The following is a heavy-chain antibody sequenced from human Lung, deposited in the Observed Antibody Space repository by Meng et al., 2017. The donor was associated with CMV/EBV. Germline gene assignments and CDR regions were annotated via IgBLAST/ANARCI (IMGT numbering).Heavy chain of an antibody. D-gene: IGHD2-2*02. J-gene: IGHJ6*02. CDR3: VGDGYHCSSNSCYRQYFTYGLDV. CDR2: IYSGYGST. V-gene: IGHV3-23*03. Sequence: GGSLRLXCAASGFIFGNYAMNWVRQAPGKGLEWVSVIYSGYGSTYYADSVEGRFTISRDNSRKTLYLQMNGLRAEDTAVYYCVGDGYHCSSNSCYRQYFTYGLDVXGHGXTVTVSS. CDR1: GFIFGNYA.